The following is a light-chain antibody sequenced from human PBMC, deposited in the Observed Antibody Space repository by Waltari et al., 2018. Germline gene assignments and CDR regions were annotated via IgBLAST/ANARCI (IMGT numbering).Light chain of an antibody. CDR1: QTLLHSDGNTF. CDR2: DVS. V-gene: IGKV2-29*02. CDR3: MQGVHLPLT. Sequence: VMTQTPRTLSVTPGQPASISCKSSQTLLHSDGNTFLFWYMQKPGQSPHLLIYDVSSRFSGVPARFSGSGSGTDFTLKISRVEAEDTGVYCCMQGVHLPLTFGGGTKVEI. J-gene: IGKJ4*01.